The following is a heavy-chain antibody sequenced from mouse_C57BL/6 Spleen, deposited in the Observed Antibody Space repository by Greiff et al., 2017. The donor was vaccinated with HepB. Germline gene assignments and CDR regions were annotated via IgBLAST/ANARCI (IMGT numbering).Heavy chain of an antibody. CDR2: IYPGDGDT. CDR1: GYAFSSYW. Sequence: VKLVESGAELVKPGASVKISCKASGYAFSSYWMNWVKQRPGKGLEWIGQIYPGDGDTNYNGKFKGKATLTADKSSSTAYMQLSSLTSEDSAVYFCARSDYYGSSYYFDYWGQGTTLTVSS. D-gene: IGHD1-1*01. J-gene: IGHJ2*01. CDR3: ARSDYYGSSYYFDY. V-gene: IGHV1-80*01.